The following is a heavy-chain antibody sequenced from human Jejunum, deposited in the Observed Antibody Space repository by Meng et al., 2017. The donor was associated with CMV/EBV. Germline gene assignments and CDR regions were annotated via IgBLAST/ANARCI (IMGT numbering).Heavy chain of an antibody. V-gene: IGHV3-73*01. Sequence: GFTFSGSAVHWVRQAYGQGLEWVGRIRSKAINYATEYAAPVKGRFTISRDDSKNTAYLQMNSLKIEDTAVYYCTRSPPGQFGFVDYWGQGTLVTVSS. J-gene: IGHJ4*02. D-gene: IGHD3-10*01. CDR1: GFTFSGSA. CDR2: IRSKAINYAT. CDR3: TRSPPGQFGFVDY.